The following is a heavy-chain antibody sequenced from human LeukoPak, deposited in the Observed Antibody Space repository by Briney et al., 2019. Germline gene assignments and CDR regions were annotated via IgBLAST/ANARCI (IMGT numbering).Heavy chain of an antibody. J-gene: IGHJ3*02. CDR1: GYTFTGYY. D-gene: IGHD2-21*02. CDR2: INPNSGGT. V-gene: IGHV1-2*02. CDR3: AREGDCGGDCYNYSNDAFDI. Sequence: GASVKVSCKASGYTFTGYYMHWVRQAPGQGLEWMGWINPNSGGTNYAQKFQGRVTMTRDTSISTAYMELSRLRSDDTAVYYCAREGDCGGDCYNYSNDAFDIWGQGTMVTVSS.